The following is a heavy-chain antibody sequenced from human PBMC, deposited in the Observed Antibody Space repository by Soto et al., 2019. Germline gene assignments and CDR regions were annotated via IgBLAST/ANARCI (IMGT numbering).Heavy chain of an antibody. CDR1: GGSISSYY. CDR3: ARLLFYDFGSGYRSYYMDV. V-gene: IGHV4-59*08. Sequence: SETLSLTCTVSGGSISSYYWSWIRQPPGKGLEWIGYIYYSGSTNYNPSLKSRVTISVDTSKNQFSLKLSSVTAADTAVYYCARLLFYDFGSGYRSYYMDVWGKGTTVTVYS. CDR2: IYYSGST. J-gene: IGHJ6*03. D-gene: IGHD3-3*01.